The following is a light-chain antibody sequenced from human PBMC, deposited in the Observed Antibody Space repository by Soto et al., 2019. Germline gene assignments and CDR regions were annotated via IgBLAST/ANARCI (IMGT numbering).Light chain of an antibody. CDR3: QQSYSTPIT. CDR2: AAS. Sequence: DIQMTQSPSSLSASVGDRVTITFRASQSITSYLNWYQQKPGKAPKLLIYAASSLQSGVPSMFSGSGSGTDFTLTISSLQPEDFATYYCQQSYSTPITFGQGTRLEIK. CDR1: QSITSY. J-gene: IGKJ5*01. V-gene: IGKV1-39*01.